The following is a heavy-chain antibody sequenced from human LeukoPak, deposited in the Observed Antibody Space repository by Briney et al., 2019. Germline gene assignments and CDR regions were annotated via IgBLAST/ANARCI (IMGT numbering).Heavy chain of an antibody. CDR3: AREDGSSGYH. J-gene: IGHJ4*02. CDR1: GGSISSSNW. CDR2: IYHSGST. D-gene: IGHD3-22*01. V-gene: IGHV4-4*02. Sequence: SSETLSLTCTVSGGSISSSNWWSWVRQPPGKGPEWIGEIYHSGSTNYNPSLKSRVTISVDTSKNQISLKLSSVTAADTAVYYCAREDGSSGYHWGQGTLVTVSS.